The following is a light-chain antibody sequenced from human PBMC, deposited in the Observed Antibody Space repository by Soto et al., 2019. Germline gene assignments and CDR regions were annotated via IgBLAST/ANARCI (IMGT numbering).Light chain of an antibody. CDR1: QSISSW. Sequence: DIQMTQSPSTLSASVGDRVTITCRASQSISSWLAWYQQKPGKAPKLLIYKASSLESGVPSRFSGRGSGTEFTLTISTLQPDDVATYYCQQYNSYSPYTFGQGTKLEIK. J-gene: IGKJ2*01. CDR2: KAS. CDR3: QQYNSYSPYT. V-gene: IGKV1-5*03.